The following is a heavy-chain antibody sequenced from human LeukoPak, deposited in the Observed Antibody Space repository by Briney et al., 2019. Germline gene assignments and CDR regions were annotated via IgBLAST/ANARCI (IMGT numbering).Heavy chain of an antibody. Sequence: GGSLRLSCAASGFTVSSSYMSWVRQAPGKGLDWVSVIYSGGSTYYADSVKGRFTISRDNSKNTLYLQMNSLRAEDTAVYYCARGRPLFRVVITPPGMDVWGQGTTVTVSS. CDR3: ARGRPLFRVVITPPGMDV. D-gene: IGHD3-3*01. CDR1: GFTVSSSY. V-gene: IGHV3-53*01. J-gene: IGHJ6*02. CDR2: IYSGGST.